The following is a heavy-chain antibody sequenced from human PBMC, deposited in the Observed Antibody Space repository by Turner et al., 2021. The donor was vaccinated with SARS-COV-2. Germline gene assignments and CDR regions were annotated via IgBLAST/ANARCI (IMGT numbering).Heavy chain of an antibody. Sequence: EVPLLESGGGLVQPGESLRLSCAASGFTFSNYDMSWLRQAPGKVPEWVSSINTRGDSTFFADSVKGRFTISRDNSKKTLFLQMTSLRAEDTAVYYCAKDEGVFTGYGNFDYWGQGTLVTVSS. D-gene: IGHD5-12*01. CDR2: INTRGDST. CDR3: AKDEGVFTGYGNFDY. V-gene: IGHV3-23*01. J-gene: IGHJ4*02. CDR1: GFTFSNYD.